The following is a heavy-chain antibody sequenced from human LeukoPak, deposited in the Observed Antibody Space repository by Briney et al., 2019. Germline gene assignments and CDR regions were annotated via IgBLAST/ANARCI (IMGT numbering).Heavy chain of an antibody. Sequence: ASVKVSCKASGYTFTGYYMHWVRQAPGQGLEWMGWINPSSGGTNYAQKFQGRVTMTRDTSISTAYMELSRLRSDDTAVYYCARGDNIVVVPAAIGWFDPWGQGTLVTVSS. J-gene: IGHJ5*02. CDR2: INPSSGGT. CDR1: GYTFTGYY. D-gene: IGHD2-2*02. CDR3: ARGDNIVVVPAAIGWFDP. V-gene: IGHV1-2*02.